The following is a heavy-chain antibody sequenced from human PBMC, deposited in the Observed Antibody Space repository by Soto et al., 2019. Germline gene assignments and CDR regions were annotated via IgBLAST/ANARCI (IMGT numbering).Heavy chain of an antibody. CDR3: AKEGNARAFDY. CDR2: INSGNGNT. D-gene: IGHD1-1*01. Sequence: QVQLVQSGAEVKKPGASVKVSCKASGYTFITYAIHWVRQAPGQRLEWMGWINSGNGNTKYSQNFQGRVTITSDTAESTAYMELSSLRSEDTAVYYCAKEGNARAFDYWGQGTLVTVSS. V-gene: IGHV1-3*01. J-gene: IGHJ4*02. CDR1: GYTFITYA.